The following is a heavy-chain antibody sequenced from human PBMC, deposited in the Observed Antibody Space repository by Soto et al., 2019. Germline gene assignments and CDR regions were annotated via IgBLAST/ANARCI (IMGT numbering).Heavy chain of an antibody. CDR3: ARGDSSGSAAAAAYYYHGMDV. CDR1: GFSFNNYA. J-gene: IGHJ6*02. CDR2: ISGSGDIS. D-gene: IGHD3-22*01. Sequence: LRVSCAASGFSFNNYAMNWVRQAPGKGLDWVSSISGSGDISYNADSVKGRFTISRDHSNNTLFLQMNSPRADDTAVYFCARGDSSGSAAAAAYYYHGMDVWGQGTTVTVSS. V-gene: IGHV3-23*01.